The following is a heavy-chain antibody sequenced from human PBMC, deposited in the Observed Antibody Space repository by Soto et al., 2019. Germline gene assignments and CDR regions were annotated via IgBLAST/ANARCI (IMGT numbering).Heavy chain of an antibody. CDR3: ARAPRIVGGAFAY. V-gene: IGHV4-30-4*08. CDR1: GGSIRSGDYY. CDR2: IYYSVST. D-gene: IGHD1-26*01. J-gene: IGHJ4*02. Sequence: QVQLQESGPVLLKPSQTLSPTCTVSGGSIRSGDYYWSWIRHSPGKGLEWIGDIYYSVSTYYNPSLKSRVTISVDTSKNQFSLKLSSVTAADTAVYYCARAPRIVGGAFAYWGQGTLVTVSS.